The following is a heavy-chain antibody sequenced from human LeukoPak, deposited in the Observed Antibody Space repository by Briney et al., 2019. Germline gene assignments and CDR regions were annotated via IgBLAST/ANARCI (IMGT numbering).Heavy chain of an antibody. CDR2: ISAYNGNT. V-gene: IGHV1-18*01. CDR3: ARDSSYYYDSSGYFPFDY. CDR1: GYTFTTYG. Sequence: ASVKVSCKASGYTFTTYGISWVRQAPGQGLEWMGWISAYNGNTNYAQNLQGRVTMTTDTSTSTAYMELRSLRSDDTAVYYCARDSSYYYDSSGYFPFDYWGQGTLVTVSS. D-gene: IGHD3-22*01. J-gene: IGHJ4*02.